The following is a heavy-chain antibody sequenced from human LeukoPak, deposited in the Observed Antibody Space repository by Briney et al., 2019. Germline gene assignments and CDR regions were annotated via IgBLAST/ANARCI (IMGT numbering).Heavy chain of an antibody. J-gene: IGHJ3*02. CDR2: IYYSGNP. D-gene: IGHD1-26*01. CDR1: GDSIISYY. Sequence: PSETLSLTCTVSGDSIISYYWSWIRQPPGKGLEWIGYIYYSGNPNYTPSLKSRVTISVDMSKNQFSLKLSSVTAADTAVYYCARSPLSYSYAFDIWGQGTMVTVSS. CDR3: ARSPLSYSYAFDI. V-gene: IGHV4-59*01.